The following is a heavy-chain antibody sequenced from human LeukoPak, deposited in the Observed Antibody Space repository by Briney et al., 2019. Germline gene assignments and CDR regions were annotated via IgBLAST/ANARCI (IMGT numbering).Heavy chain of an antibody. CDR3: AKQPSALAGTYDY. V-gene: IGHV3-23*01. J-gene: IGHJ4*02. Sequence: GGSLGLSCTASGFTFSSSAMSWVRQPPGKGLEWVSAISGSGGGTYYADSVKGRFTISRDNSKNTLYLQMNSLRAEDTAVYYCAKQPSALAGTYDYWGQGTLVTVSS. CDR1: GFTFSSSA. CDR2: ISGSGGGT. D-gene: IGHD6-19*01.